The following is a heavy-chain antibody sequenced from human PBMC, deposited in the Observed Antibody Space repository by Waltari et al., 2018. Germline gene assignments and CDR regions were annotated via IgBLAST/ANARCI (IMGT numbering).Heavy chain of an antibody. Sequence: EVQLVESGGGLVQPGGSLRLSCAVSGFSLRNYWRHGVRQAPGQGLVWVSKMNNDGSNTNDADSVKGRLTISRDNAKNTLYLQMSSLRAEDTAVYYCARDGHWEPIDSWGQGTLVTVSS. CDR2: MNNDGSNT. J-gene: IGHJ4*02. CDR3: ARDGHWEPIDS. CDR1: GFSLRNYW. V-gene: IGHV3-74*01. D-gene: IGHD1-26*01.